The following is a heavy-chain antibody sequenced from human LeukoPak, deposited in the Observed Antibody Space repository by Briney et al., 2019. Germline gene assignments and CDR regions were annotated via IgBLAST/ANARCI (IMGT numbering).Heavy chain of an antibody. J-gene: IGHJ4*02. D-gene: IGHD6-13*01. V-gene: IGHV1-46*01. CDR1: GYTFTSYY. Sequence: ASVKVSCKAPGYTFTSYYVHWVRQAPGQGLEWMGIINPSSGGTTYAQKFQGRVTMTRDMSTSTVYMELSSLRSEDTAVYYCARDLDGSSWYLDSWGQGTLVAVSS. CDR3: ARDLDGSSWYLDS. CDR2: INPSSGGT.